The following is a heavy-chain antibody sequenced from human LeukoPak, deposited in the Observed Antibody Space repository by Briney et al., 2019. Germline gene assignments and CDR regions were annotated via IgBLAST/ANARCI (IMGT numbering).Heavy chain of an antibody. CDR1: GFTVSSNY. CDR2: ISSSSSTI. Sequence: GGPLRLSCAASGFTVSSNYMNWVRQAPGKGLEWVSYISSSSSTIYYADSVKGRFTISRDNAKNSLYLQMNSLRDEDTAVYYCAPTGTGSGYPFDYWGQGTLVTVSS. CDR3: APTGTGSGYPFDY. J-gene: IGHJ4*02. D-gene: IGHD3-10*01. V-gene: IGHV3-48*02.